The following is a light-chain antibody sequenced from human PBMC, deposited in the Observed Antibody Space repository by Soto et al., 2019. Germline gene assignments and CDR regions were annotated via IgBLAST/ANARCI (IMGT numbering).Light chain of an antibody. Sequence: DVQLTHSPSFLSASLGDRVTITCRASQDISSALAWYQQKPGKAPKLLIYAASSLQSGVPSRFSGSGSETDFTLTISSLQPEDFATYSCQQSYSTTWTFGQGTKVGIK. CDR1: QDISSA. CDR3: QQSYSTTWT. V-gene: IGKV1-39*01. J-gene: IGKJ1*01. CDR2: AAS.